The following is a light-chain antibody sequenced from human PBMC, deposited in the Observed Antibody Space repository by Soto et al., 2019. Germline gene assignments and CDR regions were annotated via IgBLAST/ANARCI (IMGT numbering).Light chain of an antibody. Sequence: EIVMTQSPATLSVSPGERVTLSCRASQSVRSNLAWYQQKPGQAPRLLIYGASTRATGLPARFSGSGSGTEFTLTISSLQSEDFAVYYCQQRSNWPLTFGGGTKVDIK. V-gene: IGKV3-15*01. J-gene: IGKJ4*01. CDR1: QSVRSN. CDR2: GAS. CDR3: QQRSNWPLT.